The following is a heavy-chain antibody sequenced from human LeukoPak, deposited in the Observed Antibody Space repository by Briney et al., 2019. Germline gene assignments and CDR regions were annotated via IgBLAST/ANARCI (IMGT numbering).Heavy chain of an antibody. CDR2: ISSSGSTI. D-gene: IGHD3/OR15-3a*01. CDR1: GFTFSSYE. V-gene: IGHV3-48*03. CDR3: ARDQTMLFSASDI. J-gene: IGHJ3*02. Sequence: PGGSLRLSCAASGFTFSSYEMNWVRQAPGKGLEWVSYISSSGSTIYYADSVKGRFTISRDNAKNSLYLQMNSLRAEDTAVYYCARDQTMLFSASDIWGQGTMVTVSS.